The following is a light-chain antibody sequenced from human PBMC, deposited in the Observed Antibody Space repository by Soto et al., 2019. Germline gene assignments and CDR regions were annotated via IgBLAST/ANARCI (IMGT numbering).Light chain of an antibody. J-gene: IGLJ3*02. Sequence: QSVLTQPPSTSGSPGQSVTISCTGTSSDISDYDFVSWYQQHPGKAPKLIIYEVTKRPSGVPDRFSGSKSGNTASLTVSGLQADDEAVYHCSSFAGSNNLMFGGGTKLTVL. V-gene: IGLV2-8*01. CDR3: SSFAGSNNLM. CDR2: EVT. CDR1: SSDISDYDF.